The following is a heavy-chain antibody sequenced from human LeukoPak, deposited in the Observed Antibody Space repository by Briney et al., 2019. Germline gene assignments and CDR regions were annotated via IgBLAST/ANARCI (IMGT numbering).Heavy chain of an antibody. V-gene: IGHV4-31*03. CDR1: GGSISSGGYY. J-gene: IGHJ1*01. CDR2: IYYSGST. D-gene: IGHD2-15*01. CDR3: ALGYCGGGSCYAREYFQH. Sequence: SETLSLTCTVSGGSISSGGYYWTWIRQHAGKGLEWIGYIYYSGSTYYNPSLKSRVTISVDTSKNQFSLRLSSVTAADTAVYYCALGYCGGGSCYAREYFQHWGQGTLVTVSS.